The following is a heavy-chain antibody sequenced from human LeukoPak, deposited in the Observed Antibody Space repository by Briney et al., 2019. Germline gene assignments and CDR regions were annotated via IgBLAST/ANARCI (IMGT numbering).Heavy chain of an antibody. CDR1: GGSFSGYY. J-gene: IGHJ5*02. CDR3: ARSITIFGVVRRTNWFDP. D-gene: IGHD3-3*01. Sequence: SETLSLTCAVYGGSFSGYYWSWIRQPPGKGLEWIGEINHSGSTNCNPSLKSRVTISVDTSKNQFSLKLSSVTAADTAVYYCARSITIFGVVRRTNWFDPWGQGTLVTVSS. V-gene: IGHV4-34*01. CDR2: INHSGST.